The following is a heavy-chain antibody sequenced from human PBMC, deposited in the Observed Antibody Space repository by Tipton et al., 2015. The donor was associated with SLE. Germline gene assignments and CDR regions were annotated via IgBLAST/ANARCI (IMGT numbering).Heavy chain of an antibody. CDR1: GGSFSGYY. Sequence: TLSLTCAVYGGSFSGYYWSWVRQPPGKGLEWIGEINDSRSTNYNPSLKSRVTMSVDMSKSQFSLNLRSGTAADTAVYYCARQGRDDAVDIWDQGTMVTVSS. V-gene: IGHV4-34*01. D-gene: IGHD5-24*01. J-gene: IGHJ3*02. CDR3: ARQGRDDAVDI. CDR2: INDSRST.